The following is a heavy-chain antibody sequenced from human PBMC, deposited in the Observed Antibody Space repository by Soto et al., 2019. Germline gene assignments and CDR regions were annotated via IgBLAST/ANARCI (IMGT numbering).Heavy chain of an antibody. CDR1: GGTFSSYT. D-gene: IGHD6-13*01. CDR3: ARAPGIAAAGTDFDY. CDR2: IIPILGIA. V-gene: IGHV1-69*02. Sequence: QVPLVQSGAEVKKPGSSVKVSCKASGGTFSSYTISWVRQAPGQGLEWMGRIIPILGIANYAQKFQGRVTITADKSTSTAYMELSSLRSEDTAVYYCARAPGIAAAGTDFDYWGQGTLVTVSS. J-gene: IGHJ4*02.